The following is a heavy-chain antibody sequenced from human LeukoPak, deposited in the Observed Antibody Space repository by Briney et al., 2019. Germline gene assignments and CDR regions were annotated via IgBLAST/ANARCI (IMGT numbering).Heavy chain of an antibody. V-gene: IGHV3-30*18. CDR2: ISYDGSNK. J-gene: IGHJ3*02. D-gene: IGHD4-17*01. CDR1: GFTFSSYG. Sequence: GGSLRLSCAASGFTFSSYGMHWVRQAPGKGLEWVAVISYDGSNKYYADSVKGRFTISRDNSKNTLYLQMNSLRAEDTAVYYCAKDLDGDYMFRAFHIWGQGTMVTVSS. CDR3: AKDLDGDYMFRAFHI.